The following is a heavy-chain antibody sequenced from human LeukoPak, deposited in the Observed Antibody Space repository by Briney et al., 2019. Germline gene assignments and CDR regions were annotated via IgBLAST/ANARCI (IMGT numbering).Heavy chain of an antibody. CDR2: INPNSGGT. V-gene: IGHV1-2*06. D-gene: IGHD3-3*01. CDR3: ARFSLKPDFWSGYYDDY. CDR1: GYTFTGYY. Sequence: ASVKVSCKASGYTFTGYYMHWVRQAPGQGLEWMGRINPNSGGTNYAQKFQGRVTMTRDTSISTAYMELSRLRSDDTAVYYCARFSLKPDFWSGYYDDYWGQGTLDTVSS. J-gene: IGHJ4*02.